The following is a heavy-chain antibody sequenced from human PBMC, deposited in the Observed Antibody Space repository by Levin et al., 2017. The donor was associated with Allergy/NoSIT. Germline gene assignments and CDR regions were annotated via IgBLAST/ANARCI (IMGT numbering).Heavy chain of an antibody. J-gene: IGHJ5*01. Sequence: SQTLSLTCTVSGDSTRNYWSWLRQTQGKGLEWIGYIYYTESPNYNPSFRSRVTISVDTPRPQVYLRLTSVTASDTGVYFCARELRFYTVGGGWFDSWGQGTPVTVSS. CDR2: IYYTESP. D-gene: IGHD2-15*01. V-gene: IGHV4-59*01. CDR1: GDSTRNY. CDR3: ARELRFYTVGGGWFDS.